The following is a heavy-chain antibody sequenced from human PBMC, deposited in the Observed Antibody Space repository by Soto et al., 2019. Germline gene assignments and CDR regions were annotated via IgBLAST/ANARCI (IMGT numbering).Heavy chain of an antibody. V-gene: IGHV3-9*01. J-gene: IGHJ4*02. CDR3: AKDISFTVTTAYFDC. Sequence: EVQLVEPGGGLVQPGRSLRLSCAASGFTFDNYAMHWVRQAPGKGLEWVSSISWNNVSIAYADSVKGRFTISRENAKNSLYLQMNSLRPEDTALYYCAKDISFTVTTAYFDCWGQGTLVTVSS. CDR2: ISWNNVSI. CDR1: GFTFDNYA. D-gene: IGHD4-17*01.